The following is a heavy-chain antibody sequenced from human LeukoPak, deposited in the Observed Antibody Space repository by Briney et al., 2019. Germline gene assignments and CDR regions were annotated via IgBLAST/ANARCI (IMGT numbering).Heavy chain of an antibody. V-gene: IGHV1-69*13. Sequence: ASVKVSCKASGGTFSSYAISWVRQAPGQGLEWMGGIIPIFGTANYAQKFQGRVTITADESTSTAYMELSSLRSEDTAVYYCARSEEGSSSWFNPGQFDYWGQGTPVTVSS. J-gene: IGHJ4*02. D-gene: IGHD6-13*01. CDR2: IIPIFGTA. CDR3: ARSEEGSSSWFNPGQFDY. CDR1: GGTFSSYA.